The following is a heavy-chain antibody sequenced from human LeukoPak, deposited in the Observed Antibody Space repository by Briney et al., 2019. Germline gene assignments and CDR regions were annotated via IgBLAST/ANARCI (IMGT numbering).Heavy chain of an antibody. D-gene: IGHD2-2*01. Sequence: GGSLRLSCAASGFTFSDYYMNWIRQAPGKGLEWVSYISSGGGTRSYADSVKGRFTISRDNAKNSLYLQMNSLRVEDTAVYYCARRYCSSTNCYAFEDWGQGTLVTVSS. J-gene: IGHJ4*02. CDR1: GFTFSDYY. V-gene: IGHV3-11*04. CDR2: ISSGGGTR. CDR3: ARRYCSSTNCYAFED.